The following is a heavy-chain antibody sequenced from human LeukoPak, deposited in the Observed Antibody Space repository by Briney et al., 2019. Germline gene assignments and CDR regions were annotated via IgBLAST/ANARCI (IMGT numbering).Heavy chain of an antibody. CDR1: GYTFTDYH. J-gene: IGHJ4*02. V-gene: IGHV1-2*02. D-gene: IGHD3-3*01. CDR3: ARDTRPRVESFDY. CDR2: INPNSGGT. Sequence: ASVKVSCKTSGYTFTDYHIHWVRQAPGQGLEWMGWINPNSGGTNYAQKFQGRVTMTRDTSITTAYMELSRLRSDDTAVYYCARDTRPRVESFDYWGQGTLVTVSS.